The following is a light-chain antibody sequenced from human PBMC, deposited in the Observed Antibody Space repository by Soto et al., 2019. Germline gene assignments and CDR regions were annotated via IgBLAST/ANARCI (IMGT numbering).Light chain of an antibody. V-gene: IGKV3-15*01. CDR3: QQYKNWPT. CDR1: QSVSSN. Sequence: EIVMTQSPATLSVSPGERATLSCRASQSVSSNLAWYQQKLGQAPRLLIYGASTRATGIPASLSGSGSGTDVNLTISSMKSEDLAVYYCQQYKNWPTFGQGTKVES. CDR2: GAS. J-gene: IGKJ1*01.